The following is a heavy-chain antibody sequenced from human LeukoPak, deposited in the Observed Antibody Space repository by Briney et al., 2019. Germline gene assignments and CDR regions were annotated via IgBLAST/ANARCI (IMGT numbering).Heavy chain of an antibody. D-gene: IGHD3-10*01. CDR2: IIPIFGTA. Sequence: GASVKVSCKASGGTFSSYAISWVRQAPGQGLEWMGGIIPIFGTANYAQKFQGRVTITADESTSTAYMELSSLRSEDTAVYYCARHGPVVRGVITNWFDPWGQGTLVTVSS. CDR3: ARHGPVVRGVITNWFDP. V-gene: IGHV1-69*13. J-gene: IGHJ5*02. CDR1: GGTFSSYA.